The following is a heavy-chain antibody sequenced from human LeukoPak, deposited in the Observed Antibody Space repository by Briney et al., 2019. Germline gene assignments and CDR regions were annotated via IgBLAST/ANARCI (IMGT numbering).Heavy chain of an antibody. D-gene: IGHD3-10*01. V-gene: IGHV3-23*01. Sequence: GGSLRLSCTASGFMFRSHWMSWVRQVPGRGLEWVSAISGSGGSTYYADSVKGRFTISRDNSKNTLYLQMNSLRAEDTAVYYCAKCGFQLWFGEKWGQGTLVTVSS. J-gene: IGHJ4*02. CDR2: ISGSGGST. CDR3: AKCGFQLWFGEK. CDR1: GFMFRSHW.